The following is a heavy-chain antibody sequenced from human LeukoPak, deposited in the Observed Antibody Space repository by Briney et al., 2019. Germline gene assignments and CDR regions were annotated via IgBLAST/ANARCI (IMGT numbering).Heavy chain of an antibody. V-gene: IGHV3-23*01. CDR3: AKEQWLVPYYFDY. Sequence: GGSLRLSCAASGFTFSNYPMNWVRQAPGKGLEWVSAISGSGGSTYYADSVKGRFTISRDNSKNTLYLQMNSLRAEDTAVYYCAKEQWLVPYYFDYWGQGTLVTVSS. CDR1: GFTFSNYP. D-gene: IGHD6-19*01. J-gene: IGHJ4*02. CDR2: ISGSGGST.